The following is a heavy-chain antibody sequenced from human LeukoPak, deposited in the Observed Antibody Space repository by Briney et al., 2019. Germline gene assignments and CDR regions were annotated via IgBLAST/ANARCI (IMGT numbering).Heavy chain of an antibody. CDR1: GGSISSGSYY. D-gene: IGHD3-3*01. Sequence: TSETLSLTCTVSGGSISSGSYYWSWIRQPAGKGLEWIGRIYTSGSTNYNPSLKSRVTISVDTSKNQFSLKLSSVTAADTAVYSCARSYYDLPSFDYWGQGTLVTVSS. CDR2: IYTSGST. J-gene: IGHJ4*02. V-gene: IGHV4-61*02. CDR3: ARSYYDLPSFDY.